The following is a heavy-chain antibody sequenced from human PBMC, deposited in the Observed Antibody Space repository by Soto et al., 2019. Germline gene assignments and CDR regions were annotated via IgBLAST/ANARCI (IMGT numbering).Heavy chain of an antibody. CDR1: GYTFPSHG. CDR3: ARDRQYNWNYNWFDP. CDR2: ISAYNGNT. V-gene: IGHV1-18*01. J-gene: IGHJ5*02. D-gene: IGHD1-7*01. Sequence: QVQLVQSGAEVKKPGASVKVSCKASGYTFPSHGISWVRQAPGQGLEWMGWISAYNGNTNYAQKLQGIVTMTTDTSTRTAYMELRSLRSDDTAVYYCARDRQYNWNYNWFDPWGQGTLVTVSS.